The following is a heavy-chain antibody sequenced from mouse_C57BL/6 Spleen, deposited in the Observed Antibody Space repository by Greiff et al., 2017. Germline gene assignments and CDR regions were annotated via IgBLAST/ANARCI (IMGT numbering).Heavy chain of an antibody. CDR2: ISYDGSN. V-gene: IGHV3-6*01. D-gene: IGHD1-1*02. CDR1: GYSITSGYY. CDR3: ARVLSGYYAMDY. J-gene: IGHJ4*01. Sequence: DVQLQESGPGLVKPSQSLSLTCSVTGYSITSGYYWNWIRQFPGNKLEWMGYISYDGSNNYNPSLKNRISITRDTSKNQFFLKLNSVTTEDTATYYCARVLSGYYAMDYWGQGTSVTVSS.